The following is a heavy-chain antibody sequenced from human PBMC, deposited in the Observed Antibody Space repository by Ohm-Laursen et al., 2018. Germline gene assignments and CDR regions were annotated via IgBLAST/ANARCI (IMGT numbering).Heavy chain of an antibody. CDR3: ARVSNYPRKDFQH. D-gene: IGHD4/OR15-4a*01. CDR2: ISSGGSTI. Sequence: GSLRLSCAASGLTFSNYEMNWVRQAPGKGLEWVSYISSGGSTIYYADSVKGRFTISRDNARNSLYLQMNSLRADDTAVYYCARVSNYPRKDFQHWGQGTLVTVSS. V-gene: IGHV3-48*03. J-gene: IGHJ1*01. CDR1: GLTFSNYE.